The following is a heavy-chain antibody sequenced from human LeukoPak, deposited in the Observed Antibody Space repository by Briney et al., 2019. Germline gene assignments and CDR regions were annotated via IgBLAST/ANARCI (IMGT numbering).Heavy chain of an antibody. CDR2: INHSGST. D-gene: IGHD3-22*01. CDR3: ARKGSVFSYYYDSSGYWDYFDY. J-gene: IGHJ4*02. Sequence: PSETLSLTCAVYGGFFSGYYWSWIRQPPGKGLEWIGEINHSGSTNYNPSLKSRVTISVDTSKNQFSLKLSSVTAADTAVYYCARKGSVFSYYYDSSGYWDYFDYWGQGTLVTVSS. CDR1: GGFFSGYY. V-gene: IGHV4-34*01.